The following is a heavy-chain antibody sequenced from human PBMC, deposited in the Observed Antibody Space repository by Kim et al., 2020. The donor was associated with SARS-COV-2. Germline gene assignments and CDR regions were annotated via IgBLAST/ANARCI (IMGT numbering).Heavy chain of an antibody. CDR3: ARDVSYYGDAFDY. D-gene: IGHD4-17*01. V-gene: IGHV3-74*01. J-gene: IGHJ4*02. Sequence: GGSLRLSCAASGFSFRTYWMHWVRQAPGKGLVWVSRINIDGSSLSYADSVKGRFTMSRDNAKNMLYLQMNSLRAEDTAVYYCARDVSYYGDAFDYWGQGTLVIASS. CDR1: GFSFRTYW. CDR2: INIDGSSL.